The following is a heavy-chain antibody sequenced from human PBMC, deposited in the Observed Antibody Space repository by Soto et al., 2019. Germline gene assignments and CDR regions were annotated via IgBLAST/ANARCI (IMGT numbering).Heavy chain of an antibody. D-gene: IGHD3-3*01. Sequence: PSETLSLTCIVSGGSISNYYWSWIRQPPGKGLEWIGYIYYSGSTNYNPSLTSRVTISVDTSKNQFSLKLSSVTAADTAVYYCAREDDFWSGYLAYWGQGSLVTVS. CDR1: GGSISNYY. CDR2: IYYSGST. J-gene: IGHJ4*02. CDR3: AREDDFWSGYLAY. V-gene: IGHV4-59*12.